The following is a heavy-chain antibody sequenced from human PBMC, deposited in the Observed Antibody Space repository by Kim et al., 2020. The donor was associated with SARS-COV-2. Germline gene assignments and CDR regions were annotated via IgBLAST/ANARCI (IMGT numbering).Heavy chain of an antibody. D-gene: IGHD6-13*01. CDR1: GYTFTSYG. Sequence: ASVKVSCKASGYTFTSYGISWVRQAPGQGLEWMGWISAYNGNTNYAQKLQGRVTMTTDTSTSTAYMELRSLRSDDTAVYYCARLTPALIAAAWANFDYWGQGTLVTVSS. CDR3: ARLTPALIAAAWANFDY. J-gene: IGHJ4*02. V-gene: IGHV1-18*01. CDR2: ISAYNGNT.